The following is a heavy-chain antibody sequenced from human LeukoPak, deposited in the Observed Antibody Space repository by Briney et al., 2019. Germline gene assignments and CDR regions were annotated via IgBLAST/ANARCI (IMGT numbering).Heavy chain of an antibody. CDR2: INPSGGST. CDR3: ARGGCSGGSCYWLDDY. V-gene: IGHV1-46*01. Sequence: ASVKVSCKASGYTFTSCYMHWVRQAPGQGLEWMGIINPSGGSTSYAQKFQGRVTMTRDMSTSTVYMELSSLRSEDTAVYYCARGGCSGGSCYWLDDYWGQGTLVTVSS. J-gene: IGHJ4*02. CDR1: GYTFTSCY. D-gene: IGHD2-15*01.